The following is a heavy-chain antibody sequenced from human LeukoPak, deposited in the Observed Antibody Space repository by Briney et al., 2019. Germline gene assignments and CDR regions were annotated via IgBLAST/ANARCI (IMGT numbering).Heavy chain of an antibody. V-gene: IGHV4-59*01. CDR1: GGSISSYY. Sequence: SETLSLTCTVSGGSISSYYWSWIRQPPGKGLEWIGYIYYSGSTNYNPSLKSRVTISVVTSKNQFSLKLSSVTAADTAVYYCARTVTTERLNYYYYYMDVWGKGTTVTVSS. D-gene: IGHD4-17*01. CDR2: IYYSGST. CDR3: ARTVTTERLNYYYYYMDV. J-gene: IGHJ6*03.